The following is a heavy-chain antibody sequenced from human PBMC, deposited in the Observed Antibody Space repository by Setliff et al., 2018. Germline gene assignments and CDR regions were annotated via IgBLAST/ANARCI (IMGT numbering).Heavy chain of an antibody. CDR1: GGSISSYY. CDR2: IYHSGST. Sequence: PSETLSLTCTVSGGSISSYYWSWIRQPPGKGLEWIGSIYHSGSTYYNPSLKSRVTISVDTSKNQFSLKLSSVTAADTAVYYCAREAGYYDSSGPVGVPYYYYMDVWGKGTTVTVSS. D-gene: IGHD3-22*01. J-gene: IGHJ6*03. V-gene: IGHV4-59*12. CDR3: AREAGYYDSSGPVGVPYYYYMDV.